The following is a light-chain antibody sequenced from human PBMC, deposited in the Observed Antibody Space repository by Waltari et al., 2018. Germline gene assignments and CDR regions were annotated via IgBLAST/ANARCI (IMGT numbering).Light chain of an antibody. CDR3: QQYGGSPPYT. CDR1: QRISGTY. Sequence: EIVVTQSPDTLSLSPGERATLSCRASQRISGTYLSWYQQKPGQAPRLPIYGASSRATGIPDRFRGSGSATDFALNISRLEPEDFAFYYCQQYGGSPPYTFGQGTKLEIK. J-gene: IGKJ2*01. CDR2: GAS. V-gene: IGKV3-20*01.